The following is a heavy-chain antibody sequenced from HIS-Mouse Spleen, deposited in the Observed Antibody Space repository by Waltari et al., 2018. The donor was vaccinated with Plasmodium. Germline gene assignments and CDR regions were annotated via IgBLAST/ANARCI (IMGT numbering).Heavy chain of an antibody. Sequence: QVQLQQWGAGLLKPSETLSLTCAVYGGSVSGYYWSWIRQTPGKGLEWIGEINHSGSTNYNPSLKSRVTISVDTSKNQFSLKLSSVTAADTAVYYCARAPIRDAFDIWGQGTMVTVSS. D-gene: IGHD3-9*01. CDR1: GGSVSGYY. J-gene: IGHJ3*02. CDR2: INHSGST. CDR3: ARAPIRDAFDI. V-gene: IGHV4-34*01.